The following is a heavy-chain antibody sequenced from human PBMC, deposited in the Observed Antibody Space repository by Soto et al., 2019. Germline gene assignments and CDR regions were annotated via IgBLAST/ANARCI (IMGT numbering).Heavy chain of an antibody. V-gene: IGHV4-30-4*08. CDR1: GASIINNQYY. D-gene: IGHD3-22*01. CDR2: VYYRGTT. J-gene: IGHJ2*01. CDR3: ARESMIGVTRFFDV. Sequence: QVHLQESGXXXXXLSQTLSLTCTVSGASIINNQYYWNFIRQPPGKGLEWIWYVYYRGTTNYKQTLESRLTITIDTSKNPFSMNLNTVTAADTAVYYCARESMIGVTRFFDVWGRGPLITVSS.